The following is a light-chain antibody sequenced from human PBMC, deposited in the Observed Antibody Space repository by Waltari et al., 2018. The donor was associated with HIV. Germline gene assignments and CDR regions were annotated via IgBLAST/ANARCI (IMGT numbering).Light chain of an antibody. CDR1: QSINTS. CDR3: QQTYTTPRYT. V-gene: IGKV1-39*01. CDR2: AAT. Sequence: DIQMTQSPSSLSASVRDRLTITCRASQSINTSLNWYQQKPGKAPKLLIDAATSLQSGVPSRFSGSGSGTDFTLTISSLQPEDFATYYCQQTYTTPRYTFGQGTKVEIK. J-gene: IGKJ2*01.